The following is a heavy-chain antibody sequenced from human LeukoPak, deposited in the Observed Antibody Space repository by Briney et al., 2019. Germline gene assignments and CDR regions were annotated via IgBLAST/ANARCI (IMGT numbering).Heavy chain of an antibody. CDR1: RGTFITYT. V-gene: IGHV1-69*05. J-gene: IGHJ4*02. CDR2: IIPIFGTA. D-gene: IGHD1-1*01. CDR3: ATYMLRDNWNVHTFDS. Sequence: SVKVSCKASRGTFITYTINWVRQAPGQGLEWMGGIIPIFGTANYAQKFQGRITITTDDSTSTAYMELSSLRSEDTAVYYCATYMLRDNWNVHTFDSWGQGTLVTVSS.